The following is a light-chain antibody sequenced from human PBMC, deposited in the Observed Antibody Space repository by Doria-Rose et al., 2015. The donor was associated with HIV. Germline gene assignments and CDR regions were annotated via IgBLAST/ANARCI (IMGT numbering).Light chain of an antibody. CDR3: QQYYNTPS. CDR1: QSLLYTSKNY. Sequence: TQSPESLGMSPGARATLNCKSNQSLLYTSKNYLAWYQQKPGQPPKLLIYWASTRQSGVPARFSGSGSGTDFTLTISSLEAEDVVVYYCQQYYNTPSFGPGTTVDIQ. V-gene: IGKV4-1*01. J-gene: IGKJ3*01. CDR2: WAS.